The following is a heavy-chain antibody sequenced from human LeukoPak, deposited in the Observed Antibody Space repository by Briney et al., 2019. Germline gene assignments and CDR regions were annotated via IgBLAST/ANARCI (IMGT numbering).Heavy chain of an antibody. Sequence: GGSLRLSCAVSGFTFSRNYMSWVRQAPGKGLEWVSVIYSAGSTYYADSVKGRFTISRDNSKNTLYLQMNSLRAEDTAVYYCARDNWELRNFDYWGQGTLVTVSS. CDR3: ARDNWELRNFDY. V-gene: IGHV3-53*01. D-gene: IGHD3-10*01. CDR1: GFTFSRNY. J-gene: IGHJ4*02. CDR2: IYSAGST.